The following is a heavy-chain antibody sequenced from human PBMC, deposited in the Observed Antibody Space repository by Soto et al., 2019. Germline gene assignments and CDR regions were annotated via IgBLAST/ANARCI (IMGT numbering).Heavy chain of an antibody. D-gene: IGHD5-12*01. CDR3: ARRIVATETFDY. Sequence: SETLSLTCAVSGDSISSDKWWSWVRQPPGKGLEWIGEIHHSGNSNYNPSLKSRVIISVDKSKNQFSLKLSSVTDADTAVYYCARRIVATETFDYWGKGTLVT. J-gene: IGHJ4*02. CDR1: GDSISSDKW. V-gene: IGHV4-4*02. CDR2: IHHSGNS.